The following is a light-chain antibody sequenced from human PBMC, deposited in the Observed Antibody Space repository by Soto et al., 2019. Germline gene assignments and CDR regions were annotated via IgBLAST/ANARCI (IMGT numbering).Light chain of an antibody. Sequence: ETVMTQSPATVSVSPGERATFSCRASQSVSSDLAWYQQRPGQVPMLLIYGASTRATGIPARFSGSGSGTEFTLSISSLQSEDYAVYHCQQYNSWPHTFGQGT. V-gene: IGKV3-15*01. J-gene: IGKJ2*01. CDR2: GAS. CDR3: QQYNSWPHT. CDR1: QSVSSD.